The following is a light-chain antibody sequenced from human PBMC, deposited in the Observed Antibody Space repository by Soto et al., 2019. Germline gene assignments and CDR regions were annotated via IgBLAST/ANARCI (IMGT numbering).Light chain of an antibody. J-gene: IGLJ1*01. CDR3: LLSYSGADV. CDR2: DTS. Sequence: QAVVTQEPSLTVSPGGTVTLTCGSSTGAVTSSHYPYWFQQKPGQAPRTLIYDTSYKHSWAPARFSGSLLGGKAALTLSGAQPEVEAEYYCLLSYSGADVFGTGTKVTVL. CDR1: TGAVTSSHY. V-gene: IGLV7-46*01.